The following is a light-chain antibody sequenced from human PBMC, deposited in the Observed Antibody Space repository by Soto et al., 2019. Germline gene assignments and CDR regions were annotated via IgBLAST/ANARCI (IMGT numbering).Light chain of an antibody. CDR2: TAS. CDR1: QDIARR. J-gene: IGKJ4*01. Sequence: DIPMTQSPSSVSASVGDRVTITCRASQDIARRLAWYQQRPGKAPKLLIYTASSLQSGVPSRFSGGGYGTDFPLTINSLQPEDFATYYCQQGNSPPLTFGGGTKVEIK. CDR3: QQGNSPPLT. V-gene: IGKV1D-12*01.